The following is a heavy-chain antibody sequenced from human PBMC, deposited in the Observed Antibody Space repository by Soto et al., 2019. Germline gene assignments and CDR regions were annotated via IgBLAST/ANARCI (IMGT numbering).Heavy chain of an antibody. V-gene: IGHV5-51*01. D-gene: IGHD2-2*01. CDR3: ARHHCSSTRCRDYYYYCMDV. CDR2: IYPGESDT. Sequence: ESLNISCNGSGYSFTSYWIVWVRQMPGKGLEWMGIIYPGESDTRYSPSFQGQVTISADKSISTAYLQWSSLKASDTAMYYCARHHCSSTRCRDYYYYCMDVRRQGSTVNVSX. J-gene: IGHJ6*01. CDR1: GYSFTSYW.